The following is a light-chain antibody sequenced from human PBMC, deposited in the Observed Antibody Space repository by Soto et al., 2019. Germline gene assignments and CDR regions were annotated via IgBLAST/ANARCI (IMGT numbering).Light chain of an antibody. Sequence: DIQLTQSPSFLSVSVGDRVTITCRASQGISSYLAWYQQKPGKAPKLLIYAASTLQSGVPSRFSGSGSGTEFTLTISSLQPEDFVTYYCQQLNSYPWTFGQGTKVEIK. CDR2: AAS. CDR1: QGISSY. J-gene: IGKJ1*01. V-gene: IGKV1-9*01. CDR3: QQLNSYPWT.